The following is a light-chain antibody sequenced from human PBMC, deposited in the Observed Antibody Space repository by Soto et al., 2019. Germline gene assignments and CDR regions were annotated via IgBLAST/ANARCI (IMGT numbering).Light chain of an antibody. CDR2: ATS. CDR3: QQVNSYPLT. J-gene: IGKJ4*01. CDR1: QDIANY. V-gene: IGKV1-9*01. Sequence: DIHLIQSPSFLSASVGDRVTFACRSSQDIANYLAWYQQKPGKDPKFLIYATSTFQSGLPSRFSGSGSGTEFTLTISSLQPEDFETYYCQQVNSYPLTCGGGTKVDIK.